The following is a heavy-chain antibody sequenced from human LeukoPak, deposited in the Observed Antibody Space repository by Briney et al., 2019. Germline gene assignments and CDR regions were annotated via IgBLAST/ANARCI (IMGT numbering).Heavy chain of an antibody. V-gene: IGHV4-59*01. CDR2: IYYTGST. D-gene: IGHD4-23*01. CDR3: AGGPRWNYNYYYMDV. J-gene: IGHJ6*03. Sequence: SGTLSLTCTVSGGSISSYYWSWIRQPPGKGLECIGYIYYTGSTNYNPSLKSRVTISVDTSKNQFSLKLSSVTAADTVVYYCAGGPRWNYNYYYMDVWGKGTTVTVSS. CDR1: GGSISSYY.